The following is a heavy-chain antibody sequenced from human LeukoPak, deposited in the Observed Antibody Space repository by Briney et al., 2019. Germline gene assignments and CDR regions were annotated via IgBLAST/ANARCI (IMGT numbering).Heavy chain of an antibody. CDR2: ITSSSSSM. J-gene: IGHJ4*02. V-gene: IGHV3-48*04. CDR1: GFAFSSYS. D-gene: IGHD1-26*01. CDR3: ARVSGSYGDSAY. Sequence: GVLRLSCAASGFAFSSYSMNWVRQAPGKGLEWISYITSSSSSMYYADSVKGRFTISRDNAKNSLYLQMNSLRAEDTAVYYCARVSGSYGDSAYWGQGTLVTVSS.